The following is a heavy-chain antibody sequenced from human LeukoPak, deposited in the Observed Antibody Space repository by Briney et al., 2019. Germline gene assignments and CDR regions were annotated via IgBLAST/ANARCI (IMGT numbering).Heavy chain of an antibody. CDR2: INPSGGST. D-gene: IGHD3-22*01. Sequence: ASVKVSCKASGYTFTSYYMHWVRQAPGQGLEWMGIINPSGGSTSYAQKFQGRVTMTRDMSTSTVYMELSSLRSEDTAVYYCARGEAPYYYDSSGTRNWFDPWGQGTLVAVSS. V-gene: IGHV1-46*01. J-gene: IGHJ5*02. CDR3: ARGEAPYYYDSSGTRNWFDP. CDR1: GYTFTSYY.